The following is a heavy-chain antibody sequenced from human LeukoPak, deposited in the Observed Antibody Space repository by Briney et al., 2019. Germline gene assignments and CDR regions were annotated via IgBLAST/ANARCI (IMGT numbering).Heavy chain of an antibody. CDR2: ITSSSSYI. CDR1: GFTFSSYT. V-gene: IGHV3-21*01. CDR3: ARGDYGSSSESRLDY. J-gene: IGHJ4*02. D-gene: IGHD4/OR15-4a*01. Sequence: GGSLRLSCAASGFTFSSYTMNWVRQAPGQGLEWVSSITSSSSYIYYADSLKGRFTISRDNAKNSLFLQMNSLRADDTAVYYCARGDYGSSSESRLDYWGQGTLVTVSS.